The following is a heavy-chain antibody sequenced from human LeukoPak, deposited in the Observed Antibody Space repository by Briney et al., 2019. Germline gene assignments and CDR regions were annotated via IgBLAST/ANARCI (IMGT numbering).Heavy chain of an antibody. D-gene: IGHD7-27*01. V-gene: IGHV4-38-2*02. J-gene: IGHJ4*02. CDR1: GYSISSGYY. CDR2: IHYSARI. CDR3: ASRKLGNDY. Sequence: SETLSLTCTVSGYSISSGYYWGWIRQPPGKGLEWIGSIHYSARIYYNPSLKSRLTISPDTSKNQFSLKLISVTAADTAVYYCASRKLGNDYWGQGTLVTVSS.